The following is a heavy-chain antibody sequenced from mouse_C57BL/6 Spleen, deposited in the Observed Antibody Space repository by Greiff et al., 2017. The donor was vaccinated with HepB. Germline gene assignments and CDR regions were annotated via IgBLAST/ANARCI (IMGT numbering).Heavy chain of an antibody. CDR2: INPNNGGT. Sequence: EVQLQQSGPELVKPGASVKMSCKASGYTFTDYNMHWVKQSHGKSLEWIGYINPNNGGTSYNQKFKGKATLTVNKSSSTAYMELRSLTSEDSAVYYCARIYYGSSYGFAYWGQGTLVTVSA. CDR1: GYTFTDYN. D-gene: IGHD1-1*01. V-gene: IGHV1-22*01. J-gene: IGHJ3*01. CDR3: ARIYYGSSYGFAY.